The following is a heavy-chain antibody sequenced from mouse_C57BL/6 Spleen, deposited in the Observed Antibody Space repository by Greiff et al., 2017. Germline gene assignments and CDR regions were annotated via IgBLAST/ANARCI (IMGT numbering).Heavy chain of an antibody. CDR3: ARGPNWSLDY. CDR1: GYTFTSYT. CDR2: INPSSGYT. J-gene: IGHJ2*01. Sequence: QVKLKQSGAELARPGASVKMSCKASGYTFTSYTMHWVKQRPGQGLEWIGYINPSSGYTKYNQKFKDKATWTADKSSSTAYMQLSSLTSEDSAVYYCARGPNWSLDYWGQGTTLTVSS. V-gene: IGHV1-4*01. D-gene: IGHD4-1*01.